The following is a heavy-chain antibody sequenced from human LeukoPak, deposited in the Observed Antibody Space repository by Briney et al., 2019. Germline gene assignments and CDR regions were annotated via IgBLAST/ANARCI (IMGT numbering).Heavy chain of an antibody. CDR3: ARFDPPYYYDSSGPYYFDY. D-gene: IGHD3-22*01. Sequence: GGSLRLSCAASGFTFSSYSMNWVRQAPGKGLEWVSSISSSSSYIYYADSVKGRFTISRDSAKNSLYLQMNSLRAEDTAVYYCARFDPPYYYDSSGPYYFDYWGQGTLVTVSS. CDR1: GFTFSSYS. CDR2: ISSSSSYI. V-gene: IGHV3-21*01. J-gene: IGHJ4*02.